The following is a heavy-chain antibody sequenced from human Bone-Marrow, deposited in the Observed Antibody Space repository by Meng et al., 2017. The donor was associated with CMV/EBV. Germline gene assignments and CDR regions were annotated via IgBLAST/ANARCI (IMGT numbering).Heavy chain of an antibody. CDR1: GFTFSSYA. CDR2: ISGSGGST. Sequence: GESLKISCVASGFTFSSYAMSWVRQAPGKGLEWVSAISGSGGSTYYADSVKGRFTISRDNSKNTLYLQMNSLRAEDTAVYYCAKAGCQRSSTSCSGYFDYWGQGTLVTVSS. V-gene: IGHV3-23*01. CDR3: AKAGCQRSSTSCSGYFDY. D-gene: IGHD2-2*01. J-gene: IGHJ4*02.